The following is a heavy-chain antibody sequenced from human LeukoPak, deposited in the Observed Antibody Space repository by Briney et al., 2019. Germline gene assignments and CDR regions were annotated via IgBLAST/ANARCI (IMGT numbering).Heavy chain of an antibody. Sequence: GGSLRLSCAASGFTFSSYAMSWVRQAPGKGLEWVSAIRSTGGSTNYADSVKGRFTISRDNSKNTLFLQMNSLRAEDTALYYCARDDAPGGGYLDYWGQGTLVTVSS. CDR3: ARDDAPGGGYLDY. D-gene: IGHD2-8*01. CDR2: IRSTGGST. CDR1: GFTFSSYA. V-gene: IGHV3-23*01. J-gene: IGHJ4*02.